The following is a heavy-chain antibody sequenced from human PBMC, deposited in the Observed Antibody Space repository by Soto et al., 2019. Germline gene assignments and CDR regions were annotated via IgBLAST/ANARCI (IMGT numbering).Heavy chain of an antibody. CDR3: AKDKGYCTNGVRLPVYYFDY. CDR1: GFTFSSYG. CDR2: ISYDVSNK. D-gene: IGHD2-8*01. Sequence: GGSLRLSCAASGFTFSSYGMHWVRQAPGKGLEWVAVISYDVSNKYYADSVKGRFTISRDNSKNTLYLQMNSLRAEDTAVYYCAKDKGYCTNGVRLPVYYFDYWGQGTMVTVSS. J-gene: IGHJ4*02. V-gene: IGHV3-30*18.